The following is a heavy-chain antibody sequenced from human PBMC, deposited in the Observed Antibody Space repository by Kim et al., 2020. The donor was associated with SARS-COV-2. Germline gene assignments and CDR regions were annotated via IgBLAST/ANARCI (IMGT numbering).Heavy chain of an antibody. J-gene: IGHJ6*02. Sequence: GGSLRLSCAASGFTFSSYAMHWVRQAPGKGLEWVAVISYDGSNKYYADSVKGRFTISRDNSKNTLYLQMNSLRAEDTAVYYCARDNVVVVAATQVLLDYYYGMDVWGQGTTVTVSS. D-gene: IGHD2-15*01. CDR1: GFTFSSYA. CDR2: ISYDGSNK. V-gene: IGHV3-30*04. CDR3: ARDNVVVVAATQVLLDYYYGMDV.